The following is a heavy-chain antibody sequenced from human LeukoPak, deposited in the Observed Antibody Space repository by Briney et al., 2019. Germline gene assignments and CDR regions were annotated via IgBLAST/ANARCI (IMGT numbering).Heavy chain of an antibody. CDR3: ARDQYLEWSWDY. CDR2: INPRTGGT. Sequence: ASVKVSCKASGYTFTGYYMHWVRQAPGQGLEWMGWINPRTGGTKFPKKFQGRVILTRDTSISTVYMKLSGLRSDDTAIYYCARDQYLEWSWDYWGQGTLVTVSS. V-gene: IGHV1-2*02. CDR1: GYTFTGYY. D-gene: IGHD2-8*01. J-gene: IGHJ4*02.